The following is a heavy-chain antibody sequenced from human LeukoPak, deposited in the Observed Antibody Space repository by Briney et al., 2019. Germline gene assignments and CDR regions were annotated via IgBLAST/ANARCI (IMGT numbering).Heavy chain of an antibody. Sequence: GGSLRLSCAASGFTFGSYWMSWVRQAPGKGLGWVANVKLDGSEKYYVGSVKGRFTISRDNAKNSLYLQMNSLRAEDTAVYYCARDSSSWYDAFDIWGQGTMVTVSS. CDR1: GFTFGSYW. D-gene: IGHD6-13*01. J-gene: IGHJ3*02. CDR2: VKLDGSEK. CDR3: ARDSSSWYDAFDI. V-gene: IGHV3-7*01.